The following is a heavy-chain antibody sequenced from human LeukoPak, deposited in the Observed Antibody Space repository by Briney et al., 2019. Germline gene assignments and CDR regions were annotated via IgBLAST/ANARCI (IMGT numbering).Heavy chain of an antibody. Sequence: ASVKVSCKASGYTFSGYYMHWVRQAPGQGLEWMGWINPNSGGANYAQNFQGRVTMTRDTSISTAYMDLSRLRSDDTAVYYCATGAAGIAGAVSWFDPWGQGTPVTVSS. V-gene: IGHV1-2*02. CDR2: INPNSGGA. J-gene: IGHJ5*02. CDR1: GYTFSGYY. CDR3: ATGAAGIAGAVSWFDP. D-gene: IGHD6-13*01.